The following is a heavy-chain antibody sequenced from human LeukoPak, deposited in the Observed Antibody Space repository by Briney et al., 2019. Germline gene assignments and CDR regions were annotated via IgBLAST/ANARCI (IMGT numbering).Heavy chain of an antibody. D-gene: IGHD3-22*01. V-gene: IGHV4-31*03. J-gene: IGHJ3*02. Sequence: SETLSLTCTVSGGSISRGSYFWSWLRQHPGKGLEWIGYIYYGGSTYYNPSLQSRLTLSVDSSKNQFSLRLSSVTAADTAVYYCASSIVVGRLGHDAFDIWGQGTMVTVS. CDR1: GGSISRGSYF. CDR2: IYYGGST. CDR3: ASSIVVGRLGHDAFDI.